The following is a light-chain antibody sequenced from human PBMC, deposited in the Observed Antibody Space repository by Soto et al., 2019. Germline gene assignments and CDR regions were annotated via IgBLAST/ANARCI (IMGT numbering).Light chain of an antibody. CDR1: QSVSSSY. J-gene: IGKJ1*01. V-gene: IGKV3-20*01. CDR2: GAS. Sequence: EIGVTQSPGNLSLSARERATLACGVCQSVSSSYLAWYQQKPGQALMLLIYGASSRPTGIPDRFSGSGSGTDFTLTISGLEPEDSAAYYCQHYGNSRGTFGRGTKVDIK. CDR3: QHYGNSRGT.